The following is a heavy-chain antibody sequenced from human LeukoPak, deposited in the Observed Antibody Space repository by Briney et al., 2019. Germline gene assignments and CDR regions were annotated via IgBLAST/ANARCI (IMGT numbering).Heavy chain of an antibody. D-gene: IGHD3-10*02. CDR1: GFTFSSYE. CDR3: AELGITMIGGV. J-gene: IGHJ6*04. CDR2: ISSSGSTI. V-gene: IGHV3-48*03. Sequence: GGSLRLPCAASGFTFSSYEMNWVRQTPGKGLEWVSYISSSGSTIYYADSVKGRFTISRDNAKNSLYLQMNSLRTEDTAVYYCAELGITMIGGVWGKGTTVTISS.